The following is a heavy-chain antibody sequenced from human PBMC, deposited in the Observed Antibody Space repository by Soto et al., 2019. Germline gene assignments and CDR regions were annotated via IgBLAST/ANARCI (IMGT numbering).Heavy chain of an antibody. CDR2: INHSGRT. D-gene: IGHD3-10*01. V-gene: IGHV4-34*01. CDR3: ASLSYYYGSGSYPRYYYYGMDV. Sequence: PSETLSLTCAVCGGSFSGYYWSWIRQPAGKGLERIGEINHSGRTNYTPSFKSRVTISVDTSKNQFSLKLSSVTAADTAVYYCASLSYYYGSGSYPRYYYYGMDVWGQGTTVTVSS. CDR1: GGSFSGYY. J-gene: IGHJ6*02.